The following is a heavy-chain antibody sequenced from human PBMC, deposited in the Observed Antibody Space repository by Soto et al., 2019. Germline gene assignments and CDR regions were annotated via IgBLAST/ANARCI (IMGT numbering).Heavy chain of an antibody. CDR3: ARVPSTTSNYAFDI. CDR2: ISSSSTI. D-gene: IGHD1-1*01. V-gene: IGHV3-48*01. CDR1: GFTFSSYS. Sequence: GGSLRLSCAASGFTFSSYSMNWVHQAPGKGLEWVSYISSSSTIYYADSVKGRFTISRDNAKNSLYLQMNSLRAEDTAVYYCARVPSTTSNYAFDIWGQGTMVTVSS. J-gene: IGHJ3*02.